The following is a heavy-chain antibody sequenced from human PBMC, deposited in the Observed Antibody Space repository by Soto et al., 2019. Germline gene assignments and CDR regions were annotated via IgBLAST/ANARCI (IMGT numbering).Heavy chain of an antibody. CDR1: GFAFNTHA. CDR2: FSASGVPP. Sequence: EVQLLESGGGLVQPGGSLSLSCAASGFAFNTHALSWVRQAPGRGLEWVSGFSASGVPPYNADSVKGRFTISRDNSKNTVTLQMNSLRAEDTAFYYCAKDRTPPLSLSPSSQAIKNLLVGQCFDSWGQGTLVTVSS. V-gene: IGHV3-23*01. CDR3: AKDRTPPLSLSPSSQAIKNLLVGQCFDS. J-gene: IGHJ4*02. D-gene: IGHD2-8*02.